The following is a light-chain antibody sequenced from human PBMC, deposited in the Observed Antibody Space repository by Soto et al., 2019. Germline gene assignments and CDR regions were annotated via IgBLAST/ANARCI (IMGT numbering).Light chain of an antibody. CDR2: GAS. CDR1: QSVSSSY. V-gene: IGKV3-20*01. CDR3: QQYGSSPWG. J-gene: IGKJ1*01. Sequence: EIVLTQSPGTLSLSPGERATLSCRASQSVSSSYLAWYQQKPGQAPRLLIYGASSRATGIPDRFSGSGSGTDFTLTISRLEAEDFAVYYCQQYGSSPWGFGQGTKV.